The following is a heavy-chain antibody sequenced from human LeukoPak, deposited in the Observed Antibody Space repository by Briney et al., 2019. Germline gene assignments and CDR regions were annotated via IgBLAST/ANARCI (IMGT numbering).Heavy chain of an antibody. V-gene: IGHV3-21*01. D-gene: IGHD6-19*01. CDR1: GFTFSSYG. Sequence: PGGSLRLSCAASGFTFSSYGTSWVRQAPGKGLEWVSSISSSSSYIYYADSVKGRFTISRDNAKNSLYLQMNSLRAEDTAVYYCARVRSGWYLSYYYYYYMDVWGKGTTVTVSS. J-gene: IGHJ6*03. CDR2: ISSSSSYI. CDR3: ARVRSGWYLSYYYYYYMDV.